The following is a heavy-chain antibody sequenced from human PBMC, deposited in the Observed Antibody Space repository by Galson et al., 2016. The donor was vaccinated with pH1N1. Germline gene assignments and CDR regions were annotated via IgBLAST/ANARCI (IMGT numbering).Heavy chain of an antibody. Sequence: SVKVSCKASGYTFTSYGINWVRQAPGQGLEWMGWISAYNGNTNYAQKLQGRVTMTTDTSTSTAYMELGSLRSDDTAVYYCASHKVDMATTLGRSWGQGTLVTVSS. CDR2: ISAYNGNT. CDR1: GYTFTSYG. CDR3: ASHKVDMATTLGRS. D-gene: IGHD5-24*01. V-gene: IGHV1-18*01. J-gene: IGHJ4*02.